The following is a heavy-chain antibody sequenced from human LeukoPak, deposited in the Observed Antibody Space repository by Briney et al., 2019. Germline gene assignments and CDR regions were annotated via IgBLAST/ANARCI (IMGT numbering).Heavy chain of an antibody. CDR2: IYYSGST. J-gene: IGHJ4*02. CDR3: ARDGSRDY. Sequence: SETLSLTCTVSGDSISSYYWSWIRQPPGKGLEWIGSIYYSGSTNYSPSLKSRVTISVDTSKNQFSLKLSSVTAADTAVYYCARDGSRDYWGQGTLVTVSS. V-gene: IGHV4-59*12. CDR1: GDSISSYY. D-gene: IGHD6-19*01.